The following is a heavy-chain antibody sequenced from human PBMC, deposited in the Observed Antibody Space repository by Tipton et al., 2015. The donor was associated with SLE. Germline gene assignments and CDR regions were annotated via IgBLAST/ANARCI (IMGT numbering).Heavy chain of an antibody. CDR2: ISASGST. J-gene: IGHJ5*02. Sequence: TLSLTCTVFGDSISRYYWSWLRQSAGKGLEWIGCISASGSTNYNPSLTSRVTVSSDTSKNQFSLRLTSVNAADTAIYYCARGGASSKWLDPWGQGTLVTVSS. CDR1: GDSISRYY. CDR3: ARGGASSKWLDP. D-gene: IGHD6-6*01. V-gene: IGHV4-4*07.